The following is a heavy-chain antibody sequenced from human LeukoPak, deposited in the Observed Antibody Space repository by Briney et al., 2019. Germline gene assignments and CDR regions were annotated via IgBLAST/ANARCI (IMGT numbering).Heavy chain of an antibody. Sequence: SETLSLTCTVPGGSVSSGSYYWSWIRQPPGKGLEWIGYIYYSGSTNYNPSLKSRVTISVDTSKNQFSLKLSSVTAADTAVYYCARDPLWFGEQYYYGMDVWGQGTTVTVSS. CDR2: IYYSGST. D-gene: IGHD3-10*01. J-gene: IGHJ6*02. CDR1: GGSVSSGSYY. CDR3: ARDPLWFGEQYYYGMDV. V-gene: IGHV4-61*01.